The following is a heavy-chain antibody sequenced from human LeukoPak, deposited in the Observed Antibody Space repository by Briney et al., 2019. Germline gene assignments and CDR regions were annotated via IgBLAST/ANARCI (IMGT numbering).Heavy chain of an antibody. J-gene: IGHJ4*02. Sequence: ASVTVSCTASGYTFTSYYMHWVRQAPGQGLEWMGIINPSGGSTSYAQKFQGRVTMTRDTSTSTVYMELSSLRSEDTAVYYCARGPDIVVVVAALGDYWGQGTLVTVSS. CDR3: ARGPDIVVVVAALGDY. CDR1: GYTFTSYY. D-gene: IGHD2-15*01. CDR2: INPSGGST. V-gene: IGHV1-46*01.